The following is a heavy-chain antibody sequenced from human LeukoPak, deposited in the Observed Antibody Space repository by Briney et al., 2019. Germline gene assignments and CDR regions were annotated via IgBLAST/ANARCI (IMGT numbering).Heavy chain of an antibody. D-gene: IGHD2-21*02. CDR2: ISSSGSTI. CDR3: AKDPGVTATYYFDY. Sequence: GGSLRLSCAASGFTFSDYYMSWIRQAPGKGLEWVSYISSSGSTIYYTDSVKGRFTISRDNSKNTLYLQMNSLRAEVTAVYYCAKDPGVTATYYFDYWGQGTLVTVSS. V-gene: IGHV3-11*01. CDR1: GFTFSDYY. J-gene: IGHJ4*02.